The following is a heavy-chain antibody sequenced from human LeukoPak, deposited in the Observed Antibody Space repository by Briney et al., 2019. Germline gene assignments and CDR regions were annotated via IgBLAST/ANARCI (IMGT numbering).Heavy chain of an antibody. CDR2: ISAYNGNT. Sequence: ASVKVSCKASGYTFTSYGISWVRQAPGQGLEWMGWISAYNGNTNYAQKLQGRVTMTTDTSTSTAYMELRSLRSDDTAVYYCARGLETYYYDSSGYRETWGQGTLVTVSS. CDR3: ARGLETYYYDSSGYRET. J-gene: IGHJ4*02. D-gene: IGHD3-22*01. CDR1: GYTFTSYG. V-gene: IGHV1-18*01.